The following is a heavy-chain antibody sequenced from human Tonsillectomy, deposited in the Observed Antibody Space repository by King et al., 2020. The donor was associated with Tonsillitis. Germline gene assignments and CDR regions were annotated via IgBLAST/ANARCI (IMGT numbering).Heavy chain of an antibody. J-gene: IGHJ6*02. CDR1: GYSFASYW. V-gene: IGHV5-51*01. CDR2: IYPGDSDT. Sequence: VQLVESGAEVKKPGESLKISCKGSGYSFASYWIGWVRQVPGKGLEWIGIIYPGDSDTKYSTSFQGQVTLSADKSISTTDLQWGSLKRSDTAVYYCARHGTFGWVSDRYYYYGMDVWGQGTTVTVSS. CDR3: ARHGTFGWVSDRYYYYGMDV. D-gene: IGHD1-1*01.